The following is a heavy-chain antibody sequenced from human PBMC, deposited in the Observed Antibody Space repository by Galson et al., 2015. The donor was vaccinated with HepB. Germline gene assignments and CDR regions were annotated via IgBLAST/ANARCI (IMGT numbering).Heavy chain of an antibody. CDR3: ARDASEMATIYYYYGMDV. J-gene: IGHJ6*02. D-gene: IGHD5-24*01. CDR2: IIPILGIA. CDR1: GGTFSSYT. V-gene: IGHV1-69*04. Sequence: SVKVSCKASGGTFSSYTISWVRQAPGQGLEWMGRIIPILGIANYAQKFQGRVTITADKSTSTAYMELSSLRSEDTAVYYCARDASEMATIYYYYGMDVWGQGTTVTVSS.